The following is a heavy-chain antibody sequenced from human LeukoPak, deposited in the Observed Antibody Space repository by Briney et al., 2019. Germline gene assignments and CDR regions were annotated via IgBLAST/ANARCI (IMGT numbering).Heavy chain of an antibody. J-gene: IGHJ4*02. D-gene: IGHD6-13*01. Sequence: SETLSLTCSVSGGSINSDYWSWVRQPPGKGLEWIGYIYYSGSSTNYNPSLKSRVTISVDRSKNQFSLQLNSVTPEDTAVYYCARDTQQPTCFDYWGQGTLVTVSS. CDR1: GGSINSDY. CDR3: ARDTQQPTCFDY. CDR2: IYYSGSST. V-gene: IGHV4-59*12.